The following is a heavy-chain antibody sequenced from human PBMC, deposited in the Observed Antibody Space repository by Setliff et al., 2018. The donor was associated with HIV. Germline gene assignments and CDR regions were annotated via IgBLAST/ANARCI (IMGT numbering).Heavy chain of an antibody. V-gene: IGHV4-4*07. Sequence: LETLSLTCTVSGGSISSYYWSWIRQPAGKGLEWIGHIYISGSTNYNPSFNSRVTMSVDTSKTQFSLRLTSVTAADTAMYHCARDRSSGWSKDWFDTWGQGILVTVSS. D-gene: IGHD6-19*01. CDR2: IYISGST. J-gene: IGHJ5*02. CDR3: ARDRSSGWSKDWFDT. CDR1: GGSISSYY.